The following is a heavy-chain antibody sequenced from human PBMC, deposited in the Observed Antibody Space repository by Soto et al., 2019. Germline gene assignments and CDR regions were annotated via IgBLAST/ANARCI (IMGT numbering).Heavy chain of an antibody. CDR3: ARGTTTSAFSAMDV. V-gene: IGHV3-30-3*01. Sequence: QVQLVESGGGVVQPGRSLRLSWAASGFTFSNNAMDWVRQAPGKGLEWVAVISYDGSNKYIAESVKGRFTISRDNSKNTLFLQMNSLRAEDTAVYYCARGTTTSAFSAMDVWGQGTTVTVSS. CDR2: ISYDGSNK. J-gene: IGHJ6*02. D-gene: IGHD1-1*01. CDR1: GFTFSNNA.